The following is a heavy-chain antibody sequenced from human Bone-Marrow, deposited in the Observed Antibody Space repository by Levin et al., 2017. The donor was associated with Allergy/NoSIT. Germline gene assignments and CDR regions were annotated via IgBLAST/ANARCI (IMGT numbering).Heavy chain of an antibody. D-gene: IGHD6-13*01. CDR1: GFTFSSYA. CDR2: ISGSGGST. Sequence: GGSLRLSCAASGFTFSSYAMTWVRQAPGKGLEWVSAISGSGGSTNYADSVKGRFSISRDNSKNTPFVQMNSLRVADTAVSYCAKAPSIPAAGTCYCAIDVWGRGTTVTVSS. CDR3: AKAPSIPAAGTCYCAIDV. V-gene: IGHV3-23*01. J-gene: IGHJ6*02.